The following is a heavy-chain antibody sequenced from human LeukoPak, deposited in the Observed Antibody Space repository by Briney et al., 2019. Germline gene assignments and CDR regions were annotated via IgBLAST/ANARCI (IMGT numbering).Heavy chain of an antibody. J-gene: IGHJ6*02. V-gene: IGHV3-23*01. D-gene: IGHD1-1*01. Sequence: PGGSLRLSCAASGFTFGNYGMSWVRQAPGKGLEWISAINDSGGSTYYADSVKGRFTISRDSSKNTLYLQMNSLRAEDTAVYYCAKGKLERRSIPYGMDVWGQGTTVTVSS. CDR1: GFTFGNYG. CDR2: INDSGGST. CDR3: AKGKLERRSIPYGMDV.